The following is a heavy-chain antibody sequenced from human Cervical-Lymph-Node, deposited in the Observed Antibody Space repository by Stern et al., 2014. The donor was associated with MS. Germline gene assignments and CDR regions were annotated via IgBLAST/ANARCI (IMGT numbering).Heavy chain of an antibody. Sequence: VQLVESVGVLVQPGGSLKLSCAASGFTFSRYWMTWVRQAPGKGLEWVANIKEDGSEQYYVDSVKGRFTMSRDNAKNSLYLQMNSLRAEDTAVYYCARRVLVAMGGYPKTLDVWGRGTTVTVSS. CDR2: IKEDGSEQ. CDR3: ARRVLVAMGGYPKTLDV. J-gene: IGHJ6*02. V-gene: IGHV3-7*01. D-gene: IGHD2-2*01. CDR1: GFTFSRYW.